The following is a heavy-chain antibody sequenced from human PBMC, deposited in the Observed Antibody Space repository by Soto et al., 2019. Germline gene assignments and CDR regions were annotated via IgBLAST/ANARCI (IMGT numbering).Heavy chain of an antibody. CDR3: AKGVVREPAYFDA. D-gene: IGHD3-10*01. Sequence: QVQMVESGGGVAQPGGSLRLSCAVSGFTFSAFAMYWVRQAPGKGLEWVALISYDGRNEDYAESVRGRFTISRDNSKNTLYLDMNSLSAEDSAVYFCAKGVVREPAYFDAWGQGTLVTVSS. CDR2: ISYDGRNE. V-gene: IGHV3-30*18. J-gene: IGHJ4*02. CDR1: GFTFSAFA.